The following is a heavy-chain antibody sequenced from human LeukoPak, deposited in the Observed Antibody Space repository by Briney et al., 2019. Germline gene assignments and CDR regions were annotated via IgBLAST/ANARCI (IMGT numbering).Heavy chain of an antibody. V-gene: IGHV1-2*02. CDR2: INPNNGDS. CDR3: ARVELDCSGGSCYSFSWFDP. Sequence: ASVKVSCKASGYTFTGHYIHWVRQAPGQGLEWMGWINPNNGDSNFAQKFQGRVTMTRDTSISTAYMELSRLRSDDTAVYYCARVELDCSGGSCYSFSWFDPWGQGTLVTVSS. J-gene: IGHJ5*02. D-gene: IGHD2-15*01. CDR1: GYTFTGHY.